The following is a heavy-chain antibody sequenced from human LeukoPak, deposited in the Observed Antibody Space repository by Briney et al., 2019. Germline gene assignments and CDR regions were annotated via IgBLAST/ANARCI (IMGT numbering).Heavy chain of an antibody. J-gene: IGHJ6*03. CDR2: IYTSGST. CDR3: ARVDILTGYQYYMDV. Sequence: PSETLSLTCTVSGGSISSYYWSWIRQPAGKGLEWIGRIYTSGSTNYNPSLKSRVTISVDTSKNQFSLKLSSVTAADTAVYYCARVDILTGYQYYMDVWGKGTTVTISS. CDR1: GGSISSYY. V-gene: IGHV4-4*07. D-gene: IGHD3-9*01.